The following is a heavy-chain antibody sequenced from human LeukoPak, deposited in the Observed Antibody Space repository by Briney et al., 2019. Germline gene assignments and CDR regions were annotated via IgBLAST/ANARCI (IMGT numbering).Heavy chain of an antibody. D-gene: IGHD1-26*01. CDR2: MNPNSGNT. J-gene: IGHJ6*04. CDR1: GYTFTSYD. V-gene: IGHV1-8*03. Sequence: GASVKVSCKASGYTFTSYDINWVRQATGQGLEWMGWMNPNSGNTGYAQKFQGRVTITRNTSINTAYMELSGLRSEDTAVYYCARGLLEGDHMDVWGKGTTVTVSS. CDR3: ARGLLEGDHMDV.